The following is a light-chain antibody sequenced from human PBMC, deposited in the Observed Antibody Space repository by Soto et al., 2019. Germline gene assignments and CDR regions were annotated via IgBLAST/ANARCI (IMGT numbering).Light chain of an antibody. J-gene: IGKJ1*01. Sequence: DIQMTQSPSSLSASVGDRVNITCRASQSISSYLNWYQQKPGKAPKLLIYKASTLKSGVPSRFSGSGSGTEFTLTISSLQPDDFATYYCQQYSSYWTFGQGTKVDIK. CDR2: KAS. CDR1: QSISSY. V-gene: IGKV1-5*03. CDR3: QQYSSYWT.